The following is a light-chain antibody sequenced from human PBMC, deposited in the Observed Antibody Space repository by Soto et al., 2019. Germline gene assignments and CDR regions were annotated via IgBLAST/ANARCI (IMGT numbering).Light chain of an antibody. CDR2: AAS. Sequence: DIQLTQSPSFLSASVGDRVTITCRASQGLSSDLAWYQQKPGKAPKLLIYAASTLQSGVPSRFSGSGSGTEFTLTISSLQPEDFANYYCQQLNSYPITFSQGTRLEIK. CDR1: QGLSSD. CDR3: QQLNSYPIT. J-gene: IGKJ5*01. V-gene: IGKV1-9*01.